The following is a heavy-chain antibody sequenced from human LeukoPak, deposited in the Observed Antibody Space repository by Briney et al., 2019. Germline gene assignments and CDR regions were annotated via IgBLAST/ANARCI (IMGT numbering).Heavy chain of an antibody. CDR3: ARGPLIAAAGTW. J-gene: IGHJ4*02. V-gene: IGHV3-7*03. D-gene: IGHD6-13*01. CDR1: GFTFSSYW. CDR2: VNQDGTEK. Sequence: GGSLRLSCAASGFTFSSYWMSWVRQAPGGGLEWVAKVNQDGTEKAYVDSVRGRFTISRDNAKNSLFLRMNSLRAEDTAVYYCARGPLIAAAGTWWGQGTLVTVSS.